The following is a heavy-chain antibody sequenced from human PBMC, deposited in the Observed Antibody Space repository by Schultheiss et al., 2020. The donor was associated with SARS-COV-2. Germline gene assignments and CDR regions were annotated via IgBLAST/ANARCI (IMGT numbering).Heavy chain of an antibody. V-gene: IGHV4-61*02. J-gene: IGHJ6*02. CDR2: IYTSGST. CDR3: AREGEGYDFWSGYYYYGMDV. Sequence: SQTLSLTCTVSGGSISSGSYYWSWIRQPAGKGLEWIGRIYTSGSTYYNPSLKSRVTISVDTSKNQFSLKLSSVTAADTAVYYCAREGEGYDFWSGYYYYGMDVWGQGTTVTVSS. D-gene: IGHD3-3*01. CDR1: GGSISSGSYY.